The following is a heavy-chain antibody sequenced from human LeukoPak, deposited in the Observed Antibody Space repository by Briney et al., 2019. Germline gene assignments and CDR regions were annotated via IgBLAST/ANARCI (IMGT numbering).Heavy chain of an antibody. V-gene: IGHV4-59*01. CDR1: GGSISSYY. CDR2: IYHSGST. D-gene: IGHD2-21*01. CDR3: AREGYSGSDFDS. J-gene: IGHJ4*02. Sequence: SSETLSLTCTVSGGSISSYYWSWIRQPPGKGLEWIGYIYHSGSTNYNPSLRSRVTMSVDTSKKQFSLKLRSVTAADTAVYYCAREGYSGSDFDSWGQGTLVTVSS.